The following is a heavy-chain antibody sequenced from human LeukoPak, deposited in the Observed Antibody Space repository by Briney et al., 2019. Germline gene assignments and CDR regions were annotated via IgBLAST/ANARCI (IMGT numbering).Heavy chain of an antibody. Sequence: PGGSLRLSCAASGFTFSSYWMSWVRRAPGKGLEWVANIKQDGSEEYYVDSVKGRFTISRDNAKNSLYLQMNSLRAEDTAVYYCARDLKGPPRAYDYVWGSYRYTGPYFDYWGQGTLVTVSS. D-gene: IGHD3-16*02. V-gene: IGHV3-7*05. CDR1: GFTFSSYW. CDR3: ARDLKGPPRAYDYVWGSYRYTGPYFDY. J-gene: IGHJ4*02. CDR2: IKQDGSEE.